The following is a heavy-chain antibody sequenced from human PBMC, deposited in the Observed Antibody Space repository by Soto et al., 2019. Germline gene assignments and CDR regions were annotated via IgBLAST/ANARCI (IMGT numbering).Heavy chain of an antibody. V-gene: IGHV3-30*18. J-gene: IGHJ4*02. Sequence: GGSLRLSCAASGFTFSSYWMHWVRQAPGKGLEWVAVISYDGSNKYYADSVKGRFTISRDNSKNTLYLQMNSLRAEDTAVYYCANLNPFGYWGQGTLVTVSS. CDR2: ISYDGSNK. CDR1: GFTFSSYW. CDR3: ANLNPFGY.